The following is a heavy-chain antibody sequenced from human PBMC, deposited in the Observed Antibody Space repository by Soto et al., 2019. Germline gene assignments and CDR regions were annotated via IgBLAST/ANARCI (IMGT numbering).Heavy chain of an antibody. CDR1: GGSLSRGGFS. V-gene: IGHV4-31*11. Sequence: SETPSLTSAFSGGSLSRGGFSLGWVRPQPGKGLEWIGYIYYSGSTYYNPSLKSRVTISVDTSKNQFSLKLSSVTAADTAVYYCATRPPGGPYRGVFDYWSQGTLVTVSS. CDR3: ATRPPGGPYRGVFDY. D-gene: IGHD3-10*01. CDR2: IYYSGST. J-gene: IGHJ4*02.